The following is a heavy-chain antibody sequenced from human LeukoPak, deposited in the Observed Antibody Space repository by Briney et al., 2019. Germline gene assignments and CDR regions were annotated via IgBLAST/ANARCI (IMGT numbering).Heavy chain of an antibody. D-gene: IGHD1-26*01. CDR3: VKDRGGQWELRWFDP. CDR2: IYYSGST. Sequence: SETLSLTCTVSGGSISSSSYYWGWIRQPPGKGLEWIGSIYYSGSTYYNPSLKSRVTISVDTSKNQFSLKLSSVTAADTAVYYCVKDRGGQWELRWFDPWGQGTLVTVSS. J-gene: IGHJ5*02. V-gene: IGHV4-39*02. CDR1: GGSISSSSYY.